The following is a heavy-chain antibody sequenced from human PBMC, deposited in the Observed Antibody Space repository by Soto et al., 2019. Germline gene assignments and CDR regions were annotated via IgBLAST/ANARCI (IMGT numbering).Heavy chain of an antibody. CDR1: GGSISSGDYY. J-gene: IGHJ4*02. CDR3: VRDQTLRQVHFDY. Sequence: SSETLSLTCTVSGGSISSGDYYWSWIRQPPGKGLEWIGYIYYSGSTYYNPSLKSRVTISVDTSKNQFSLKPSSVTAADTAVYYCVRDQTLRQVHFDYWGQGTLVTVSS. CDR2: IYYSGST. V-gene: IGHV4-30-4*08. D-gene: IGHD5-12*01.